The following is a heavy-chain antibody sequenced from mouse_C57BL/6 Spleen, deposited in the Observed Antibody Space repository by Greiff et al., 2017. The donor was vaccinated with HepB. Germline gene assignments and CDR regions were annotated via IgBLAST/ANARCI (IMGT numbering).Heavy chain of an antibody. V-gene: IGHV5-4*03. CDR2: ISDGGRYT. Sequence: EVMLVESGGGLVKPGGSLKLSCAASGFTFSSYAMSWVRQTPEKRLEWVATISDGGRYTYYPDNVKGRFTISRDNAKNHLYLQMSHLKSEDTAMYYCARDHLLWGKIFGYWGQGAPLTVSS. J-gene: IGHJ2*01. CDR3: ARDHLLWGKIFGY. CDR1: GFTFSSYA. D-gene: IGHD6-2*01.